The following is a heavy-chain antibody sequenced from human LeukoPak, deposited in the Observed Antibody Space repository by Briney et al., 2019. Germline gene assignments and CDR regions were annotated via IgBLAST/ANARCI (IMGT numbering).Heavy chain of an antibody. D-gene: IGHD3-9*01. Sequence: ASVKVACKVSGYTLTELSMHWVRQAPGKGLEWMGGFDPEDGETIYAQKFQGRVTMTEDTSTDTAYMELSSLRSEDTAVYYCATAGPVRYFDWLFDYWGQGTLVTVSS. CDR1: GYTLTELS. CDR3: ATAGPVRYFDWLFDY. V-gene: IGHV1-24*01. J-gene: IGHJ4*02. CDR2: FDPEDGET.